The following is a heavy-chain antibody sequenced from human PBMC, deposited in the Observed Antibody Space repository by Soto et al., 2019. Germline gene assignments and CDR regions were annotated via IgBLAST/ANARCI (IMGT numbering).Heavy chain of an antibody. J-gene: IGHJ5*02. CDR3: ARDRSFPYSSSWYGILGGQHNWFDP. Sequence: QVQLVESGGGVVQPGRSLRLSCAASGCTFSSYAMHWVRQAPGKWLEWVAVISYDGSNKYYADSLKGQFTISRDNSKNTLYLEMNSLRAEDTAVYYCARDRSFPYSSSWYGILGGQHNWFDPWGQGTLVTVSS. CDR2: ISYDGSNK. D-gene: IGHD6-13*01. CDR1: GCTFSSYA. V-gene: IGHV3-30-3*01.